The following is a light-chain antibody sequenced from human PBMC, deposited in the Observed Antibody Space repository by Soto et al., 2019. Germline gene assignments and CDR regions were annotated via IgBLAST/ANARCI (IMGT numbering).Light chain of an antibody. CDR3: SSYTNINTRACV. CDR1: SSDVGGYDY. V-gene: IGLV2-14*01. CDR2: EVT. J-gene: IGLJ1*01. Sequence: QSALTQPASVSGSLGQSITISCTGTSSDVGGYDYVSWYRQHPGKVPKLIIYEVTDRPSGVSNRFSGSKSGNTASLTISGLQAEDEAEYYCSSYTNINTRACVFGTGTKLTVL.